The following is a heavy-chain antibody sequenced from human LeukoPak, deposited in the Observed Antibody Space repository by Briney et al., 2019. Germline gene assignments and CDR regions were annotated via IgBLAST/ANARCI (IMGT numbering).Heavy chain of an antibody. CDR2: ISWDGGST. Sequence: PGGSLRLSCAASGFTFDDYAMHWVRHAPGKGLEWVSLISWDGGSTYYADSVKGRFTISRDNSKNSLYLQMNSLRAEDTALYYCAKGSIAAAGLYYFDYWGQGTLVTVSS. CDR1: GFTFDDYA. D-gene: IGHD6-13*01. J-gene: IGHJ4*02. CDR3: AKGSIAAAGLYYFDY. V-gene: IGHV3-43D*03.